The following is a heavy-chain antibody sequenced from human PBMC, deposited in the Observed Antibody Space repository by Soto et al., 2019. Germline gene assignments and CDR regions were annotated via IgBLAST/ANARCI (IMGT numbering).Heavy chain of an antibody. CDR1: GYSFTSYW. CDR3: ARGPGQQINN. D-gene: IGHD3-16*01. Sequence: GESLKISCKGSGYSFTSYWIGWVRQMPGKGLEWIGIVYPGDSDTTYSPSFQGQVTISADKSINTAFLQWSSLKASDTAMYYCARGPGQQINNWGQGTLVTVSS. CDR2: VYPGDSDT. V-gene: IGHV5-51*01. J-gene: IGHJ4*02.